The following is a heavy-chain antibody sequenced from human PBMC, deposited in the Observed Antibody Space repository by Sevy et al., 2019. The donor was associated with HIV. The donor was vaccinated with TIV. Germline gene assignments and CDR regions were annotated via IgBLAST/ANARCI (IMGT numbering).Heavy chain of an antibody. D-gene: IGHD3-22*01. CDR2: IYYSGST. Sequence: SETLSLTCTVSGGSISSGSYYWSWIRQHPGKGLEWIGYIYYSGSTYYNPSLKSRVTISVDTSKNQFSLKLSSVTAADTAVYYCARSQYYDSSGYYFGKDYYYYYMDVWGKGTTVTVSS. CDR1: GGSISSGSYY. V-gene: IGHV4-31*03. CDR3: ARSQYYDSSGYYFGKDYYYYYMDV. J-gene: IGHJ6*03.